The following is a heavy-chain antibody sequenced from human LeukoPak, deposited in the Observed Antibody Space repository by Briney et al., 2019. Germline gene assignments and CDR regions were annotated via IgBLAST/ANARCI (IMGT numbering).Heavy chain of an antibody. CDR3: ATLRPRQQLVVDH. CDR2: ISGSGSTK. CDR1: GFTFSSYE. D-gene: IGHD6-13*01. J-gene: IGHJ4*02. Sequence: PGGSLRLSCAASGFTFSSYEMHWVRQAPGKGPEWVSYISGSGSTKYYADSVKGRFTISRDNALNSLHLQMSSLRDEDTAVYYRATLRPRQQLVVDHWGQGTLVTVSS. V-gene: IGHV3-48*03.